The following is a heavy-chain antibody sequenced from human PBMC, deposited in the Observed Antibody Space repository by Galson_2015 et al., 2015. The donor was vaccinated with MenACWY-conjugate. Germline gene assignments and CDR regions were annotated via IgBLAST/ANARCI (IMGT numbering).Heavy chain of an antibody. Sequence: SLRLSCAASGFTFSVYGMNWVRQAPDKGPEWVAVIWYDGSNEYYADSVKGRFTISRDNSNSMLYLQMNSLRAEDTALYYCARGGPQEYCTSASCYYGMDVWSQGTTVTVSS. CDR3: ARGGPQEYCTSASCYYGMDV. D-gene: IGHD2-2*01. CDR1: GFTFSVYG. V-gene: IGHV3-33*01. J-gene: IGHJ6*02. CDR2: IWYDGSNE.